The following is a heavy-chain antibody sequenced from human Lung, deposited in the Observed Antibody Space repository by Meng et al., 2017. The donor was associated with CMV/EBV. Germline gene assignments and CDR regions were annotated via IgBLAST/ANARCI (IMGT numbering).Heavy chain of an antibody. D-gene: IGHD3/OR15-3a*01. V-gene: IGHV3-43*01. CDR2: LSWEGCTT. CDR3: AKDISFHGLDLPSN. CDR1: GFTFADYT. Sequence: ESLKISCAASGFTFADYTMHWVRQVPGKGLQWVSLLSWEGCTTLYADSVKGRFTISRDISENSLYLQINSLRSEDTALYFCAKDISFHGLDLPSNWGRGPLVXVSS. J-gene: IGHJ4*02.